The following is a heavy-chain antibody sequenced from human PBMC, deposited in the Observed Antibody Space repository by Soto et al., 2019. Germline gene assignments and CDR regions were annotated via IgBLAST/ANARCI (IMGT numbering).Heavy chain of an antibody. D-gene: IGHD2-2*01. Sequence: QVQLVQSGAEVKKPGSSVKVSCKASGGTFNNYVVNWVRQAPGQGLEWMGGILPIFATANYAQKFQGRATITADKPTSTAYMELTSLRSEDTAVYYCAGRCDSTTCLGHFHYWGQGTLVTVAS. CDR1: GGTFNNYV. V-gene: IGHV1-69*06. CDR3: AGRCDSTTCLGHFHY. CDR2: ILPIFATA. J-gene: IGHJ4*02.